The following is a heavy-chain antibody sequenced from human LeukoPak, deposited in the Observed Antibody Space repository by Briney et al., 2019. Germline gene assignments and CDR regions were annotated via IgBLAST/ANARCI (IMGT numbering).Heavy chain of an antibody. Sequence: GGSLRLSCAASGFTFSSYGMHWVRQAPGKGLEWVADIRYDGSNKYYADSVKGRFTISRDNSKNPLYLQMNSLRAEDTAVYYCAKARDYYYYMDVWGKGTTVTVSS. CDR1: GFTFSSYG. J-gene: IGHJ6*03. CDR2: IRYDGSNK. V-gene: IGHV3-33*06. CDR3: AKARDYYYYMDV.